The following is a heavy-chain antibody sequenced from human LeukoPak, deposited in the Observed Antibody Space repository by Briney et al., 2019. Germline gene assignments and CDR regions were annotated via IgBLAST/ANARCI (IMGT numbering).Heavy chain of an antibody. CDR2: IHQIGTT. Sequence: DPSETLSLTCAVSGGSISRNWWTWVRQPPGKGLEWIGEIHQIGTTNYNPSLKSRVTISVDKSKNQFSLQLSSVTAADEAVYFCARAVAYSMDVWGKGTTITVSS. D-gene: IGHD6-19*01. CDR3: ARAVAYSMDV. J-gene: IGHJ6*03. V-gene: IGHV4-4*02. CDR1: GGSISRNW.